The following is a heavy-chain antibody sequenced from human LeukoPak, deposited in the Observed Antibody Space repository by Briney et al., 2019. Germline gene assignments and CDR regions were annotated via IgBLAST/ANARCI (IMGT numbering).Heavy chain of an antibody. Sequence: ASVKVSCKASGYTFTSYYMHWVRQAPGQGLEWMGWISAYNGNTNYAQKLQGRVTMTTDTSTSTAYMELRSLRSDDTAVYYCARDGNSGYDVYYYYYGMDVWGQGTTVTVSS. CDR2: ISAYNGNT. CDR1: GYTFTSYY. V-gene: IGHV1-18*04. CDR3: ARDGNSGYDVYYYYYGMDV. J-gene: IGHJ6*02. D-gene: IGHD5-12*01.